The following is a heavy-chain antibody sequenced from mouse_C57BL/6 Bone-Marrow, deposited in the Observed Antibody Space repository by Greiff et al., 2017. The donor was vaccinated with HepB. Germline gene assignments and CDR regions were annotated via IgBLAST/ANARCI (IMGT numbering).Heavy chain of an antibody. V-gene: IGHV1-80*01. Sequence: QVQLQQSGAELVKPGASVKISCKASGYAFRSYWMNWVKQRPGTGLEWIGQIYPGDGDTNYNGKFKGKAPLTADNSSSTAYMQRRSLTSEDSAVYFCARWGVVASYYAMDYWGQGTSVTVSS. D-gene: IGHD1-1*01. J-gene: IGHJ4*01. CDR1: GYAFRSYW. CDR2: IYPGDGDT. CDR3: ARWGVVASYYAMDY.